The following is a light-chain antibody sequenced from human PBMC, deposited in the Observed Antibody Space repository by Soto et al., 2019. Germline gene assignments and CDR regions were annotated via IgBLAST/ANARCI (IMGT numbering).Light chain of an antibody. V-gene: IGKV3-20*01. CDR1: QSVSSSY. CDR3: QQYGSSTWT. J-gene: IGKJ1*01. CDR2: GAS. Sequence: EIVLTQSPGTLSLSPGERATLSCGASQSVSSSYLAWYQQKPGQAPRLLIYGASSRATGIPERLSGSGYGTDFTITISRMENEDFEVYYCQQYGSSTWTFGHGTKVDIK.